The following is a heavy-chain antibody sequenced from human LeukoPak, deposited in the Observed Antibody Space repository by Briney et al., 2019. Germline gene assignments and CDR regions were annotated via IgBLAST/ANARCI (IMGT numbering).Heavy chain of an antibody. V-gene: IGHV3-23*01. CDR3: AKGLGYFYYMDV. J-gene: IGHJ6*03. CDR1: GFTFRSYA. CDR2: MSGSGGNT. Sequence: GGSLRLSCAASGFTFRSYAMSWVRQAPGKGLEWVSAMSGSGGNTYYADSVKGRFTISRDNSRNTLYLQMNSLRAEDTALYYCAKGLGYFYYMDVWGKGTTVTVSS.